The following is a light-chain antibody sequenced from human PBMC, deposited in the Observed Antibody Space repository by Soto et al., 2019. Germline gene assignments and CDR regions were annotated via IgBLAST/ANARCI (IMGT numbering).Light chain of an antibody. CDR2: DAS. J-gene: IGKJ4*01. CDR3: QQCNNWPLT. V-gene: IGKV3-11*01. CDR1: QSVNSY. Sequence: EIVLTQSPATLSLSPGERATLSCRASQSVNSYLAWYQQKPGQAPRLLIYDASNRASGIPARFSGSGSGTDFTLTISSVEPEDCAVYYCQQCNNWPLTFGGGTKVEIK.